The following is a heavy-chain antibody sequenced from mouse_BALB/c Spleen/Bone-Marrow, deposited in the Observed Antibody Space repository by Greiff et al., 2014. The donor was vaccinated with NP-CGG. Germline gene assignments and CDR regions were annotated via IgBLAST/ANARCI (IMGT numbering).Heavy chain of an antibody. D-gene: IGHD4-1*02. J-gene: IGHJ2*01. CDR1: GYTFTSYW. Sequence: GSELVRPGASVKLSCKASGYTFTSYWMHWVKQRPGQDLEWIGNIYPGSGSTNYDEKFKSKATLTVDTSSSTAYMQLSSLTSEDSAVYYCTREGPTGTGGDYWGQGTTLTVSS. CDR2: IYPGSGST. CDR3: TREGPTGTGGDY. V-gene: IGHV1S22*01.